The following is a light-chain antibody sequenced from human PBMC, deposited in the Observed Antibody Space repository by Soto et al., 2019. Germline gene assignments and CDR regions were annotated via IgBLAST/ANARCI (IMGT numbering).Light chain of an antibody. CDR3: QQRSNWPPYT. CDR1: QSVSSY. CDR2: DAS. V-gene: IGKV3-11*01. Sequence: EIVLTQSPATLSLSPGERATLSCRASQSVSSYLAWYQQKPGQAPRLLIYDASNRGTGIPARFSGSGSGTDFTLTISSIEPEDFAVYYCQQRSNWPPYTFGQGTKLEIK. J-gene: IGKJ2*01.